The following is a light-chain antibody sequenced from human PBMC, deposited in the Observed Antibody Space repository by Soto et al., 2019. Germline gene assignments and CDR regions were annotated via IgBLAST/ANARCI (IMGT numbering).Light chain of an antibody. CDR3: QQYENSPPYT. V-gene: IGKV3-20*01. J-gene: IGKJ2*01. CDR1: QSVRTTQ. Sequence: EIVLMQSPGTLSLSPGERATLSCRASQSVRTTQLAWYQHKPGQAPRLLIYGTSSRATGIPDRFSGSGSGTDFTLTISRLEPEDFAVYYCQQYENSPPYTFGQGTKLEIK. CDR2: GTS.